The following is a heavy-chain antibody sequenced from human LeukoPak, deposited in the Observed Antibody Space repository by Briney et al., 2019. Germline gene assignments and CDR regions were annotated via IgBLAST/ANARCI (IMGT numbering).Heavy chain of an antibody. Sequence: AGGSLRLSCAASGFTFSLYWMSWVRQAPGKGLEWVANIKQDGSEKYYVDSVKGRFTISRDNAKNTLYLQMNSLRAEDTAVYYCARDGGYNAFDIWGQGTMVTVSS. J-gene: IGHJ3*02. D-gene: IGHD5-12*01. V-gene: IGHV3-7*01. CDR2: IKQDGSEK. CDR3: ARDGGYNAFDI. CDR1: GFTFSLYW.